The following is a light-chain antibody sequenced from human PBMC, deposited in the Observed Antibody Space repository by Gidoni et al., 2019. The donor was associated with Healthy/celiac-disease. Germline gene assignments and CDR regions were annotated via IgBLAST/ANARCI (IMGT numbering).Light chain of an antibody. CDR2: GNS. CDR1: SSNTGAGYD. Sequence: QSVLTQPPSVSGAPGQRVTISCTGSSSNTGAGYDVHWYQQLPGTAPKLLIYGNSNRPSGVPDRFSGSKSGTSASLAITGLQAEDEADYYCQSYDSSLSARNVVFGGGTKLTVL. J-gene: IGLJ2*01. V-gene: IGLV1-40*01. CDR3: QSYDSSLSARNVV.